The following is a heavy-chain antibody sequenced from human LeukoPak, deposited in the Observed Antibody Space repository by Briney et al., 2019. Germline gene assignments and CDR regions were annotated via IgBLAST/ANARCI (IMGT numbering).Heavy chain of an antibody. CDR2: ISGSGGST. V-gene: IGHV3-23*01. CDR3: AKGIYSSSSPWFDP. J-gene: IGHJ5*02. D-gene: IGHD6-6*01. Sequence: GGSLRLSCAASGFTFSSYAMSWVRQAPGKGLDWVSAISGSGGSTYYADSVKGRFTISRDNSKNTLYLQMNSLRAEDTAVYYCAKGIYSSSSPWFDPWGQGTLVTVSS. CDR1: GFTFSSYA.